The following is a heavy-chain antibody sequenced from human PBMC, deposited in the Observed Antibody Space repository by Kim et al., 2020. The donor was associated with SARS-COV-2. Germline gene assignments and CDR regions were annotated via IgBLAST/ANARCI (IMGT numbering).Heavy chain of an antibody. Sequence: SETLSLTCTVSGGSISSYYWSWIRQPPGKGLEWIGYIYYSGSTNYNPSLKSRVTISVDTSKNQFSLKLSSVTAADTAVYYCARSGGDSPFDAFDIWGQGTMVTVSS. J-gene: IGHJ3*02. CDR3: ARSGGDSPFDAFDI. CDR2: IYYSGST. V-gene: IGHV4-59*13. D-gene: IGHD2-21*02. CDR1: GGSISSYY.